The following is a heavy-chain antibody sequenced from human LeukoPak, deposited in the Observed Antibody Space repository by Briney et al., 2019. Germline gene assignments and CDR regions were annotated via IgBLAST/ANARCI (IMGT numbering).Heavy chain of an antibody. V-gene: IGHV3-23*01. CDR1: GFTFSSYA. Sequence: GGSLRLSCAASGFTFSSYAMSWVRQAPGKGLEWVSAISGSGGSTYYADSVKGRFTTSRDTPKNTLYLQMNSLRVEDTAVYYCASWPVGWYGEDSWGQGTLVTVSS. J-gene: IGHJ4*02. CDR2: ISGSGGST. CDR3: ASWPVGWYGEDS. D-gene: IGHD6-19*01.